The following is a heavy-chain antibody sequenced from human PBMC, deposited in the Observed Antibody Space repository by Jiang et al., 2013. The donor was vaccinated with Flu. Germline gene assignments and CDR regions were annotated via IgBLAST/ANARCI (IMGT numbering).Heavy chain of an antibody. D-gene: IGHD2-2*03. CDR2: IHHSGNT. J-gene: IGHJ4*02. Sequence: GPGLVKPSQTLSLTCSVSGDSIRTDGCYWSWIRQIPGKGLEWIGYIHHSGNTYYNPSLESRLTISVDTSKNQFSLKLNSVTAADTAVYFCARDRPGYYFDYWGQG. V-gene: IGHV4-31*02. CDR3: ARDRPGYYFDY. CDR1: GDSIRTDGCY.